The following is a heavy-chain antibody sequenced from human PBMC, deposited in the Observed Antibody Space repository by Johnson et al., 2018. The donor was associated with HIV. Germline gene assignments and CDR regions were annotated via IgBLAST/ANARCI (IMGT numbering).Heavy chain of an antibody. CDR1: GFSFSNYA. J-gene: IGHJ3*01. Sequence: QVQLVESGGGLVKPGGSLRLSCAASGFSFSNYAMDWVRQAPGKGLEWVAVISYDGSNKYYADSVKGRFTISRDTFKNTMSLQMNSLRAEDTAVYYCARDRVGARSTSSWGQGTMVTVSS. CDR3: ARDRVGARSTSS. D-gene: IGHD1-26*01. CDR2: ISYDGSNK. V-gene: IGHV3-30-3*01.